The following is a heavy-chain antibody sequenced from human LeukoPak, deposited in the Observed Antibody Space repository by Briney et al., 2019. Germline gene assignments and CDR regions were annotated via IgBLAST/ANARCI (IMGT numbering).Heavy chain of an antibody. D-gene: IGHD6-19*01. V-gene: IGHV3-23*01. J-gene: IGHJ5*02. CDR3: AKDGPYSSGFDP. Sequence: TGGSLRLSCAASGFTFSSYGMSWVRQAPGKGLEWVSAISGSGGSTHYADSVKGRFTISRDNSKNTLYLQMNSLRAEDTAVYYCAKDGPYSSGFDPWGQGTLVTVSS. CDR1: GFTFSSYG. CDR2: ISGSGGST.